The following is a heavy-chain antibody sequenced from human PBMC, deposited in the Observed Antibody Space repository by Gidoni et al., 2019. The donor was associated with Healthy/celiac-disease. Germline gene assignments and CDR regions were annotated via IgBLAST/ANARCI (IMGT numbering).Heavy chain of an antibody. D-gene: IGHD6-6*01. CDR3: AKDLIAARDYYYYYMDV. Sequence: QVQLVESGGGVVQPGRSLRLSCAASGFTFSSYGMHWVRQAPGKGLEWVAVISYDGSNKYYADSVKGRLTNSRDNSKNTLYLQMNSLRAEDTAVYYCAKDLIAARDYYYYYMDVWGKGTTVTVSS. J-gene: IGHJ6*03. V-gene: IGHV3-30*18. CDR1: GFTFSSYG. CDR2: ISYDGSNK.